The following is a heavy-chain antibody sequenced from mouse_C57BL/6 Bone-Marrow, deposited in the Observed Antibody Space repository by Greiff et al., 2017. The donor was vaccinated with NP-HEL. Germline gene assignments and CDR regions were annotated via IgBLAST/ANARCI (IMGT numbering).Heavy chain of an antibody. D-gene: IGHD2-4*01. Sequence: EVKLMESGGGLVKPGGSLKLSCAASGFTFSDYGMHWVRQAPEKGLEWVAYISSGSSTIYYADTVKGRFTISRDNAMNTLFLQMTSLRSEDTAMYYCARPIYYDYEGFDYWGQGTTLTVSS. CDR3: ARPIYYDYEGFDY. CDR1: GFTFSDYG. J-gene: IGHJ2*01. V-gene: IGHV5-17*01. CDR2: ISSGSSTI.